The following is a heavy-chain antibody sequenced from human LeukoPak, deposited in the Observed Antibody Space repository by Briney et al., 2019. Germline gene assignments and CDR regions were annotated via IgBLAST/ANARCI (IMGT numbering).Heavy chain of an antibody. CDR1: GDTLNELS. CDR3: AAGGVYSLLDH. CDR2: FDPEDGET. D-gene: IGHD5/OR15-5a*01. Sequence: ASLKVSCKVSGDTLNELSMHWVRRAPGKGLEWMGGFDPEDGETIYAQKFRGRFTMTEDTSTDTAYMELRSLRSDDTAVYYCAAGGVYSLLDHWGQGTQVTVSS. V-gene: IGHV1-24*01. J-gene: IGHJ4*02.